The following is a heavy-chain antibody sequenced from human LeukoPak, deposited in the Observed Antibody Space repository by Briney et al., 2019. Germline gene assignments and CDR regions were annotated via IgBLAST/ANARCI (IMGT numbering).Heavy chain of an antibody. CDR1: GFTFSSYS. CDR3: ARGIAAAPRRHNWFDP. CDR2: ISSSSSYI. D-gene: IGHD6-13*01. V-gene: IGHV3-21*01. Sequence: KAGGSLRLSCAASGFTFSSYSMNWVRQAPGKGLEWVSSISSSSSYIYYADSVKGRFTISRDNAKNSLYLQMNSLRAEDTAVYYCARGIAAAPRRHNWFDPWGQGTLVTVSS. J-gene: IGHJ5*02.